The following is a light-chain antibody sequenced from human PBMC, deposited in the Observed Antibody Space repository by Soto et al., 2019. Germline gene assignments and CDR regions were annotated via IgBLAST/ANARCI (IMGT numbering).Light chain of an antibody. J-gene: IGKJ1*01. V-gene: IGKV1-8*01. CDR1: QSIXRF. CDR2: AAS. CDR3: QHYYSYPTRT. Sequence: IQLKHWTSSLSASTADSMTITCRASQSIXRFFACYQQQPGKATKILTXAASTLQNAVPSRFIGSGSGKDFALTLICMRSEEFPTSYCQHYYSYPTRTFGQGTKVDI.